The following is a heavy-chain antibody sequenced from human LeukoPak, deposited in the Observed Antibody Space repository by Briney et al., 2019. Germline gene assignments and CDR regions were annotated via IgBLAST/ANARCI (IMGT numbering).Heavy chain of an antibody. Sequence: SETLSLTCTVSGGSISGYYWSWIRQPAGKGLEWIGRIYSSGSTIYNPSLKSRVTASVDTSKNQFSLRLNSVTAADTAVYYCARDASGYTTNWFDPWGQGTLVTVSS. D-gene: IGHD5-12*01. CDR2: IYSSGST. CDR3: ARDASGYTTNWFDP. V-gene: IGHV4-4*07. J-gene: IGHJ5*02. CDR1: GGSISGYY.